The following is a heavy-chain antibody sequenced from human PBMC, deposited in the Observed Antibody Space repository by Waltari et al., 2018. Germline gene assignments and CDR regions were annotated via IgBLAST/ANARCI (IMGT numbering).Heavy chain of an antibody. V-gene: IGHV4-38-2*01. CDR1: GYSTSSGYY. CDR2: IYHSGST. CDR3: AKYDSSGYYYRGGVDY. Sequence: QVQLQESGPGLVKPSETLSLTCAVSGYSTSSGYYWGRIRQPPGKGLEWIGSIYHSGSTYYNPSLKSRVTISVDTSKNQFSLKLSSVTAADTAVYYCAKYDSSGYYYRGGVDYWGQGTLVTVSS. D-gene: IGHD3-22*01. J-gene: IGHJ4*02.